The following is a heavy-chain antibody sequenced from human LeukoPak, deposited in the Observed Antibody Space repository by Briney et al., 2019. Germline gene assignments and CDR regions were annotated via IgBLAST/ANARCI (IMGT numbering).Heavy chain of an antibody. D-gene: IGHD3-9*01. Sequence: PSETLSLTCTVSGGSISSYYWSWTRQPPGKGLEWIGYIYYSGSTNYNPSLKSRVTISVDTSKNQFSLKLSSVTAADTAVYYCARGVSSREYDILTGYYPAHYYFDYWGQGTLVTVSS. CDR2: IYYSGST. J-gene: IGHJ4*02. CDR1: GGSISSYY. V-gene: IGHV4-59*01. CDR3: ARGVSSREYDILTGYYPAHYYFDY.